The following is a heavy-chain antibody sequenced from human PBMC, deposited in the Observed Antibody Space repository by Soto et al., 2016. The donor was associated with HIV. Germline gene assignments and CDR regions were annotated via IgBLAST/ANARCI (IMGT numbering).Heavy chain of an antibody. CDR3: ARYWGGYSSAWLRFSHYFDY. Sequence: EVQLVESGGGLVQPGGSLRLSCAAPGFTFSSFWMHWVRQAPGKGLVWVSRINSDGSTITYADSVKGRFTISRDNTKNTVYLQMNSLRAEDTAVYYCARYWGGYSSAWLRFSHYFDYWGQGILVTVSS. CDR2: INSDGSTI. V-gene: IGHV3-74*01. J-gene: IGHJ4*02. D-gene: IGHD6-19*01. CDR1: GFTFSSFW.